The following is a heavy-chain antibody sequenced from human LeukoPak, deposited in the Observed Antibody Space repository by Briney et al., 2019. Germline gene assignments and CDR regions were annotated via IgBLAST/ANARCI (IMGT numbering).Heavy chain of an antibody. V-gene: IGHV1-18*01. J-gene: IGHJ4*02. CDR1: GYTFTSYG. D-gene: IGHD3-10*01. Sequence: ASVKVSCKASGYTFTSYGISWVRRAPGQGLEWMGWISAYNGNTNYAQKLQGRVTMTTDTSTSTAYMELRSLRSDDTAVYYCARDLRITMVRGVIISYFDYWGQGTLVTVSS. CDR3: ARDLRITMVRGVIISYFDY. CDR2: ISAYNGNT.